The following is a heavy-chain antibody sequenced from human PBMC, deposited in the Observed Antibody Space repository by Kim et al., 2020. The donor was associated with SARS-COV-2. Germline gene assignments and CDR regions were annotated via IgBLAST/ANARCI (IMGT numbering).Heavy chain of an antibody. J-gene: IGHJ4*02. D-gene: IGHD3-3*01. CDR3: VRDPLHLLDGYVDY. Sequence: ASVKVSCKASGYPFTGYFVHWVRQAPGQGLVWMGWIDPKSGDTNYAQRFQDRVSMTTDTSISTVYLELSRLKSDDTATYFCVRDPLHLLDGYVDYWGQGTLVTVSS. V-gene: IGHV1-2*02. CDR2: IDPKSGDT. CDR1: GYPFTGYF.